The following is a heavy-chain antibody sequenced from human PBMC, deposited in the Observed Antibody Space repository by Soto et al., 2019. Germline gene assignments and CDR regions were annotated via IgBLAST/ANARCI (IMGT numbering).Heavy chain of an antibody. V-gene: IGHV3-48*01. CDR2: INSNSKTK. Sequence: VGSLRLSCAASGVTLNNYGMNWVRQAPGKGLEWLSYINSNSKTKYYADSVKGRFTISRDNAQNSLYLHTNSLRAEDTAVYYYTIDDYNDYDLHDYWGQGTLVTVSS. CDR3: TIDDYNDYDLHDY. CDR1: GVTLNNYG. J-gene: IGHJ4*02. D-gene: IGHD4-17*01.